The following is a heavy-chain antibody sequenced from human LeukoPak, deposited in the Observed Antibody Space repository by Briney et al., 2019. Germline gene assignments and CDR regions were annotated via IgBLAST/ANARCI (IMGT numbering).Heavy chain of an antibody. CDR3: ARGGRVVYSSGWFDP. Sequence: SETLSLTCAVYGGSFSGYYWSWIRQPPGKGLEWIGEINHSGSTNYNPSLKSRVTISVDTSKNQFSLKLSSVTAADTAVYYCARGGRVVYSSGWFDPWGQGTLVTV. CDR2: INHSGST. D-gene: IGHD6-25*01. J-gene: IGHJ5*02. V-gene: IGHV4-34*01. CDR1: GGSFSGYY.